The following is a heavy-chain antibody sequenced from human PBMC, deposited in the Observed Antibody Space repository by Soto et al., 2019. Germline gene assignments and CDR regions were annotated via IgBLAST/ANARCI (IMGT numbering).Heavy chain of an antibody. CDR3: ARPGVRTVDY. CDR2: IYYSGST. Sequence: QLQLQESGPGLVKPSETLSLTCTVSGGSISSSSYYWGWIRQPQGKGLEWIGSIYYSGSTYYNPSLKSRVTISVDTSKNQFSLKLSSVTAADTAVYYCARPGVRTVDYWGQGTLVTVSS. V-gene: IGHV4-39*01. CDR1: GGSISSSSYY. D-gene: IGHD3-10*01. J-gene: IGHJ4*02.